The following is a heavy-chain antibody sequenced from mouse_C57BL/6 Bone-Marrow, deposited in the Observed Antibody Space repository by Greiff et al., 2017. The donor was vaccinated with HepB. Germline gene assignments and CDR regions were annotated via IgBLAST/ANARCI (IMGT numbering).Heavy chain of an antibody. CDR1: GYAFSSSW. V-gene: IGHV1-82*01. CDR3: ADGYYGLDY. Sequence: QVQLKESGPELVKPGASVKISCKASGYAFSSSWMNWVKQRPGKGLEWIGRIYPGDGDTNYNGKFKGKATLTADKSSSTAYMQLSSLTSEDSAVYFCADGYYGLDYWGQGTTLTVSS. J-gene: IGHJ2*01. D-gene: IGHD2-3*01. CDR2: IYPGDGDT.